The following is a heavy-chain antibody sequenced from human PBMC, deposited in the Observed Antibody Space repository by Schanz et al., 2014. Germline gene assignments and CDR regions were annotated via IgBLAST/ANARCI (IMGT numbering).Heavy chain of an antibody. J-gene: IGHJ6*03. CDR2: IPWNGAAI. V-gene: IGHV3-9*01. Sequence: EVQLVESGGGLVQPGKSLRLSCAASGFTFDKYAMHWVRQAPGKGLEWVSNIPWNGAAIGYAGSVRGRFTISRDSAKNSLYLQMNSLRPEDTALYYCAKGPRSGSKVMDVWGKGTTVTVSS. CDR3: AKGPRSGSKVMDV. D-gene: IGHD3-10*01. CDR1: GFTFDKYA.